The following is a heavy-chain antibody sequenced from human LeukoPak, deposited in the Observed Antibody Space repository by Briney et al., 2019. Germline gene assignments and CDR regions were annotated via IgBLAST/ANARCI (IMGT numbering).Heavy chain of an antibody. V-gene: IGHV4-34*01. Sequence: SETLSLTCAVYGGSFSGYYWSWIRQPPGKGLEWIGEINHSGSTNYNPSLKSRVTISVDTSKNQFSLKLSSVTAADTAVYYCARDRAGGRQQLEFPLHWFDPWGQGTLVTVSS. CDR1: GGSFSGYY. CDR3: ARDRAGGRQQLEFPLHWFDP. D-gene: IGHD6-13*01. J-gene: IGHJ5*02. CDR2: INHSGST.